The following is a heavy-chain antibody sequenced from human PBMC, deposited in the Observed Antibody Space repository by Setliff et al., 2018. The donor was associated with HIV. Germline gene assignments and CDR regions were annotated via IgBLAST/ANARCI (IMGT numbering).Heavy chain of an antibody. CDR1: LDSISSGYY. D-gene: IGHD6-6*01. CDR2: IYHSGST. Sequence: PSETLSLTCIVSLDSISSGYYWGWIRQPPGKGLEWIGSIYHSGSTYYNPSLKSRVTILVDMSKNQFSLKLSSVTAADTAVYYCARVPSIAARPDGDYWGQGTLVTVSS. CDR3: ARVPSIAARPDGDY. V-gene: IGHV4-38-2*02. J-gene: IGHJ4*02.